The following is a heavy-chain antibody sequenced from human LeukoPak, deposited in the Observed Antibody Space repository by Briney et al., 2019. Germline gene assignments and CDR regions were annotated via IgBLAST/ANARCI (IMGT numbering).Heavy chain of an antibody. V-gene: IGHV4-4*07. CDR3: ATYYCSSVCRFDN. CDR1: GGSMSSYY. D-gene: IGHD2-2*01. Sequence: SETLSLTCTVSGGSMSSYYWSWIRQPAGKGLEWIVRIYSSGSTNYNPSLKSRVTMSVDTSKNQFSLKLSSVTAADTAMYYCATYYCSSVCRFDNWGQGTLVTVSS. J-gene: IGHJ4*02. CDR2: IYSSGST.